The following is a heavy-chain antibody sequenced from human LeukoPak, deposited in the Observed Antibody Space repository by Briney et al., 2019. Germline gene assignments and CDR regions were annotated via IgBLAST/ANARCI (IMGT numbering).Heavy chain of an antibody. J-gene: IGHJ5*02. CDR1: GGSISSYY. D-gene: IGHD3-10*01. CDR2: IYYSGST. CDR3: AREKVRRSYYNQVGGHNWFDP. Sequence: SETLSLTCTVSGGSISSYYWSWIRQPPGKGLEWIGYIYYSGSTNYNPSLKSRVTISLDTSKNQLSLKLSSVTAADTAVYYCAREKVRRSYYNQVGGHNWFDPWGQGTLVTVSS. V-gene: IGHV4-59*12.